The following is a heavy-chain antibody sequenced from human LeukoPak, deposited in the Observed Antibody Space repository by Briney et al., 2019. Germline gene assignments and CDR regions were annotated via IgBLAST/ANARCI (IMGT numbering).Heavy chain of an antibody. D-gene: IGHD6-13*01. CDR1: GGSISSGDYY. V-gene: IGHV4-30-4*08. Sequence: SETLSLTCTVSGGSISSGDYYWSWIRQPPGKGLEWIGYIYYSGSTYYNPSLKSRVTISVDTSKNQFSLKLSSVTAADTAVYYCARGWYSSSWYVDQFDYWGHGTLVTVSS. CDR3: ARGWYSSSWYVDQFDY. J-gene: IGHJ4*01. CDR2: IYYSGST.